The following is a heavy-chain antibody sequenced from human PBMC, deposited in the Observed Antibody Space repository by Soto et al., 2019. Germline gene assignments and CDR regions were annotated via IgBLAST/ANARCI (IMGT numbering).Heavy chain of an antibody. J-gene: IGHJ4*02. V-gene: IGHV1-18*01. CDR3: ARCKGVDGYNYFDY. D-gene: IGHD5-12*01. Sequence: ASVKVSFKASGYTFTSYGISWVRQAPGQGLEWMGWISAYNGNTNYAQKLQGRVTMTTGTSTSTAYMELRSLRSDDTAVYYCARCKGVDGYNYFDYWGQGTLVTVSS. CDR1: GYTFTSYG. CDR2: ISAYNGNT.